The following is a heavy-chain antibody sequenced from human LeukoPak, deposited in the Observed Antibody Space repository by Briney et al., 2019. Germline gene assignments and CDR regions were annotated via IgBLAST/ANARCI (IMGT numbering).Heavy chain of an antibody. J-gene: IGHJ3*02. V-gene: IGHV3-48*01. CDR1: GFTFSSYS. Sequence: GGSLRLSCAASGFTFSSYSMNWVRQAPGKGLEWVSYISSSSSTIYYADSVKGRFTISRDNAKNPLYLQMNSLRAEDTAVYYCARDVLLWFGELGDAFDIWGQGTMVTVSS. CDR3: ARDVLLWFGELGDAFDI. D-gene: IGHD3-10*01. CDR2: ISSSSSTI.